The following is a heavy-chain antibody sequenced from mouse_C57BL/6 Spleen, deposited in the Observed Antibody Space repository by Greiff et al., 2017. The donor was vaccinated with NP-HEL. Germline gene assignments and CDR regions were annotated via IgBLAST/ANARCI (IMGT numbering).Heavy chain of an antibody. CDR1: GFTFSDYG. D-gene: IGHD1-1*01. Sequence: EVKVVESGGGLVKPGGSLKLSCAASGFTFSDYGMHWVRQAPEKGLEWVAYISSGSSTIYYADTVKGRFTISRDNAKNTLFLQMTSLRSEDTAMYYCAKIITTVPYYYAMDYWGQGTSVTVSS. CDR2: ISSGSSTI. J-gene: IGHJ4*01. V-gene: IGHV5-17*01. CDR3: AKIITTVPYYYAMDY.